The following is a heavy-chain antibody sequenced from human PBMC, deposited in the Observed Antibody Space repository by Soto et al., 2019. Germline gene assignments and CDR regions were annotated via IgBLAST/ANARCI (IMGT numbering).Heavy chain of an antibody. CDR1: GFTFNNYA. Sequence: GGSLRLSCAASGFTFNNYAMTWVRQAPGKGLEWVSVISGSGGSTHYADSVQGRFSISRDNSKNTVYLQMNSLGVEDTALYYCAKVIVVIAAAGDYFDSWGQGILVTVYS. J-gene: IGHJ4*02. CDR3: AKVIVVIAAAGDYFDS. CDR2: ISGSGGST. D-gene: IGHD2-15*01. V-gene: IGHV3-23*01.